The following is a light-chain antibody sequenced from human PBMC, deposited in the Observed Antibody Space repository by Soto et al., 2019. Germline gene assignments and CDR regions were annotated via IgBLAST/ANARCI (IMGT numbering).Light chain of an antibody. J-gene: IGKJ3*01. V-gene: IGKV1-39*01. Sequence: DNQMTQSPSSLSASVGDRVNITCRASQSISNSLNWYQQKPGKAPKLLIYAASSLESGVPSRFSGSGSGTDFTLTISSLQPEDFATYYCQQSYSTPFTFGPGTKVDIK. CDR1: QSISNS. CDR3: QQSYSTPFT. CDR2: AAS.